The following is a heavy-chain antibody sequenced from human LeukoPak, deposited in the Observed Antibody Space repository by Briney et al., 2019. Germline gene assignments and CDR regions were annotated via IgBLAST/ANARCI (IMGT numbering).Heavy chain of an antibody. CDR1: GXTFTTYA. V-gene: IGHV3-23*01. CDR3: AKGSSSFFYDSSGYYDLTFDY. CDR2: ISGRGDST. J-gene: IGHJ4*02. D-gene: IGHD3-22*01. Sequence: GGSLRLSCAASGXTFTTYAMSWVRQAPGKGLEWVSGISGRGDSTYYADSVKGRSTISRDNSKNTLYLQMNSLRVEDTGVYYCAKGSSSFFYDSSGYYDLTFDYWGQGTLVTVSS.